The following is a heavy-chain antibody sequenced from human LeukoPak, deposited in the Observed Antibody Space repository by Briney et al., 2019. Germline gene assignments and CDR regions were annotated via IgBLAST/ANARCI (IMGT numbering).Heavy chain of an antibody. Sequence: PSETLSLTCTVSGGSMSSYYWSWIRQPPGKGLEWIGYIYTSGSTNYNPSLKSRVTISVDTSKNQFSLKLSSVTAADTAVYYCARQVYSSSWYEYNWFDPWGQGTLVTVS. D-gene: IGHD6-13*01. V-gene: IGHV4-4*09. J-gene: IGHJ5*02. CDR3: ARQVYSSSWYEYNWFDP. CDR2: IYTSGST. CDR1: GGSMSSYY.